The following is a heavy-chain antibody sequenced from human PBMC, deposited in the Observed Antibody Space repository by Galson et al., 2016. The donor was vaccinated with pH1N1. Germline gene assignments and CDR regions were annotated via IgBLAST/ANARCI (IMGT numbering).Heavy chain of an antibody. D-gene: IGHD6-13*01. CDR1: GFTSRSYW. CDR3: ARAIAAAGSY. Sequence: LRLSCAASGFTSRSYWMSWVRQAPGKGLEWVANIKQDGSVKYYVDSVKGRFTISRDNSKNLLYLQMNSLRAEDTALYYCARAIAAAGSYWGQGTLVTVSS. J-gene: IGHJ4*02. CDR2: IKQDGSVK. V-gene: IGHV3-7*01.